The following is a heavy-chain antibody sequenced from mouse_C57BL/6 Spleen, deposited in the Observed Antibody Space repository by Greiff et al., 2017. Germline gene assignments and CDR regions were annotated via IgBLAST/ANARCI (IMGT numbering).Heavy chain of an antibody. Sequence: QVQLQQPGAELVRPGSSVKLSCKASGYTFTSYCMDWVKQRPGQGLEWIGSIDPSDSETQYNPKFQDKDTFTVDTSSSTAYMQLSSLTSEDCAVYCCARVGYAYWGQGTLVTVSA. CDR2: IDPSDSET. J-gene: IGHJ3*01. V-gene: IGHV1-61*01. CDR1: GYTFTSYC. D-gene: IGHD4-1*01. CDR3: ARVGYAY.